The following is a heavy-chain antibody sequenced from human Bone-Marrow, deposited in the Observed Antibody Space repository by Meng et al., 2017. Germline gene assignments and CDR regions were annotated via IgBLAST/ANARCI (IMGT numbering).Heavy chain of an antibody. D-gene: IGHD6-19*01. CDR2: INHSGST. Sequence: QVQLQQWGGGLLKPSETLSLPCAVYGGSFSGYYWSWIRQPPGKGLEWIGEINHSGSTNYNPSLKSRVTISVDTSKNQFSLKLSSVSAADTAVYYCARAPTSGQWLARKFDYWGQGTLVTVSS. V-gene: IGHV4-34*01. CDR3: ARAPTSGQWLARKFDY. J-gene: IGHJ4*02. CDR1: GGSFSGYY.